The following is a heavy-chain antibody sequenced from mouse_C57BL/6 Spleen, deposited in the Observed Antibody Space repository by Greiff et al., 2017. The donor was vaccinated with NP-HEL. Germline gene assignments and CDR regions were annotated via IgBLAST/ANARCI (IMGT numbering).Heavy chain of an antibody. CDR1: GYTFTSYW. Sequence: VQLQQPGAELVKPGASVKMSCKASGYTFTSYWITWVKQRPGQGLEWIGDIYPGSGSTNYNEKFKSKATLTVDTSSSTAYMQLSSLTSEDSAVYYCARGRYDYEGYYAMDYWGQGTSVTVSS. J-gene: IGHJ4*01. V-gene: IGHV1-55*01. D-gene: IGHD2-4*01. CDR3: ARGRYDYEGYYAMDY. CDR2: IYPGSGST.